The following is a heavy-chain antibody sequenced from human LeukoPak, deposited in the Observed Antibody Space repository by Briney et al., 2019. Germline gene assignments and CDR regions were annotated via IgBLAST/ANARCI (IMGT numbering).Heavy chain of an antibody. CDR2: ISSASSYI. J-gene: IGHJ3*02. CDR1: GFTFGSYS. V-gene: IGHV3-21*01. D-gene: IGHD3-10*01. CDR3: ARSPRITVVRGVPLDAFDI. Sequence: GGSLRLSCAASGFTFGSYSMNWVRQAPGKGLEWVSSISSASSYIYYADSVKGRFTISRDNAKNSLYLQMNSLRAEDTAVYYCARSPRITVVRGVPLDAFDIWGQGTMVTVSS.